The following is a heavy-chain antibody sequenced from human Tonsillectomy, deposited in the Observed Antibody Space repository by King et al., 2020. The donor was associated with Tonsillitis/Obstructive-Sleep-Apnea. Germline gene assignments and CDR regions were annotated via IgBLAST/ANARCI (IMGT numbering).Heavy chain of an antibody. CDR3: ATAPHDYGDYVPFDY. CDR1: GYTLTELS. D-gene: IGHD4-17*01. J-gene: IGHJ4*02. V-gene: IGHV1-24*01. Sequence: QLVQSGAEVKKPGASVTVSCQVSGYTLTELSMHWVRQAPGKGLEWMGGFDPEDGETIYAQKFQGRVTMTEDTSTDTAYMELSSLRSEDTAVYYCATAPHDYGDYVPFDYWGQGTLVTVSS. CDR2: FDPEDGET.